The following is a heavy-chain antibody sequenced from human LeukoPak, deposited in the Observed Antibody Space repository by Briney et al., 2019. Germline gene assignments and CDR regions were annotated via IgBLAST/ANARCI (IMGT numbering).Heavy chain of an antibody. D-gene: IGHD3-22*01. CDR2: IYYSGST. Sequence: SETLSLTCTVSGGSVSSGSYYWRWIRQPPGKGLEWIGYIYYSGSTNYNPSLKSRVTISVDTSKNQFSLKLSSVTAADTAVYYCARANTYYYDSSGYYYGNDYWGQGTLVTVSS. J-gene: IGHJ4*02. CDR3: ARANTYYYDSSGYYYGNDY. V-gene: IGHV4-61*01. CDR1: GGSVSSGSYY.